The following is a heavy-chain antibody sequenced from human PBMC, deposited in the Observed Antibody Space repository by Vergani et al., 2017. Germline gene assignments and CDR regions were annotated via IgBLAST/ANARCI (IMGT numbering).Heavy chain of an antibody. V-gene: IGHV4-61*02. CDR1: GESIRSGSHY. CDR3: ARSRPCCTSGSCPAI. CDR2: IHTGGST. Sequence: QVKLQESGPGLLKPSQTLSLTCTVSGESIRSGSHYWSWIRQPAGKGPEWIGHIHTGGSTDLNPSFKSRVSISVDTSKGQFSLKLNSVTVADTAVYYCARSRPCCTSGSCPAIWGQGTLVTVSS. J-gene: IGHJ4*01. D-gene: IGHD2-15*01.